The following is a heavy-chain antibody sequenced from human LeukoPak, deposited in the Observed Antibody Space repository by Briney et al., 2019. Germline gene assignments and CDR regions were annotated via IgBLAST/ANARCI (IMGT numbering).Heavy chain of an antibody. V-gene: IGHV3-64D*06. CDR2: ISSNGGST. D-gene: IGHD3-10*01. J-gene: IGHJ4*02. CDR3: VKDSSSGSYFDY. Sequence: PGGSLRLSCSASGFTFSRYAMHWVRQAPGKGLEYVSAISSNGGSTYHADSVKGRFTISRDNSRNTLHLQMSSLRVEDTAVYYCVKDSSSGSYFDYWGQGTLVTVSS. CDR1: GFTFSRYA.